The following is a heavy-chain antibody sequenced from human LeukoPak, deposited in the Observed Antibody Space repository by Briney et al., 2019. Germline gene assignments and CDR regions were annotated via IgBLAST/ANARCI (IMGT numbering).Heavy chain of an antibody. V-gene: IGHV1-46*01. CDR2: IYPRDGST. D-gene: IGHD6-19*01. J-gene: IGHJ4*02. CDR3: ARAAYSSGWFPDY. CDR1: GYTFTNNY. Sequence: GASVKVSCKASGYTFTNNYLHWVRQAPGQGLEWMGMIYPRDGSTSYAQNFQGRVTMTRDTSISTAYMELSRLRSDDTAVYYCARAAYSSGWFPDYWGQGTLVTVSS.